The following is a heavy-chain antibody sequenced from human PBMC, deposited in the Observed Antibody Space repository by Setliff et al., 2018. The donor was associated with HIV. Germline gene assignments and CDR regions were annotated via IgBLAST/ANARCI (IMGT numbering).Heavy chain of an antibody. J-gene: IGHJ4*02. CDR3: AMSPYSSGLFDY. CDR1: GGSINSTSYY. CDR2: IYHTGST. V-gene: IGHV4-39*01. D-gene: IGHD6-19*01. Sequence: PSETLSLTCTVSGGSINSTSYYWGWIRQPPGNGLEWIGSIYHTGSTYYKPSLKSRVTIAVDTSKHQFSLRLSSVAAGDTAVYYCAMSPYSSGLFDYWGQGTLVTV.